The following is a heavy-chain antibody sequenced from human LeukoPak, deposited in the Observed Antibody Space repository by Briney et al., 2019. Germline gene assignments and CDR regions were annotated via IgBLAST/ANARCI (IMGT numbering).Heavy chain of an antibody. D-gene: IGHD6-19*01. CDR1: GGSISSGSYY. Sequence: SETLSLTCTVSGGSISSGSYYWSWIRQPPGKGLEWIGSIYYSGSTYYNPSLKSRVTISVDTSKNQFSLKLSSVTAADTAVYYCARPYSSGWYYFDYWGQGTLVTVSS. J-gene: IGHJ4*02. CDR2: IYYSGST. V-gene: IGHV4-39*01. CDR3: ARPYSSGWYYFDY.